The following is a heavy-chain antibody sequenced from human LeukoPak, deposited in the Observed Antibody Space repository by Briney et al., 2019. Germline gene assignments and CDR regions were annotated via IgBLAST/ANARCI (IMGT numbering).Heavy chain of an antibody. Sequence: SETLSLTCSVSGDFMSNDYRSWIRQSPGNGLEWIGLVYYGGSTKVNPSLRSRVALSIDTSKKQFSLTLTSVTSADTAVYFCARTNDYSDYGYFDLWGQGLLVTVFS. CDR1: GDFMSNDY. D-gene: IGHD4/OR15-4a*01. CDR3: ARTNDYSDYGYFDL. V-gene: IGHV4-59*01. CDR2: VYYGGST. J-gene: IGHJ4*02.